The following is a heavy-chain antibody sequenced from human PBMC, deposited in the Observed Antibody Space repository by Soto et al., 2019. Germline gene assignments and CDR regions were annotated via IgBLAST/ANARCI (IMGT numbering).Heavy chain of an antibody. D-gene: IGHD2-21*02. CDR3: AREVFLVGGNSSYYYYGMDV. CDR1: GGSISSYY. V-gene: IGHV4-59*01. J-gene: IGHJ6*02. CDR2: IYYSGST. Sequence: QVQLQESGPGLVKPSETLSLTCTVSGGSISSYYWSWIRQPPGKGLEWIGYIYYSGSTNYNPSLKSRVTISVDTSKNQFSLKLSSVTAADTAVYYCAREVFLVGGNSSYYYYGMDVWGQGTTVTVSS.